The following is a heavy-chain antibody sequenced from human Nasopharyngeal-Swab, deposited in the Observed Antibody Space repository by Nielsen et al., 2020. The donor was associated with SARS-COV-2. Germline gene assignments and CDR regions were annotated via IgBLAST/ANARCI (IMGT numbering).Heavy chain of an antibody. D-gene: IGHD1-26*01. J-gene: IGHJ4*02. Sequence: GESLKISCAASGFTFSSYAMSWVRQAPGKGLEWVSAISGSGGSTYYADSVKGRFTISRDNAKNSLYLQMNSLRAEDTAVYYCARAIVGATGIDYWGQGTLVTVSS. CDR1: GFTFSSYA. V-gene: IGHV3-23*01. CDR2: ISGSGGST. CDR3: ARAIVGATGIDY.